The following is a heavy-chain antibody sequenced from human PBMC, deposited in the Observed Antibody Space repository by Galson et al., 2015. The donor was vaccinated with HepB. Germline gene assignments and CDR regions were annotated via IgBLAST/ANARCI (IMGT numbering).Heavy chain of an antibody. V-gene: IGHV1-46*01. CDR3: ARDPASITMIVEEVGAFDI. Sequence: SVKVSCKASGYTFTSYYMHWVRQAPGQGLEWMGIINPSGGSTSYAQKFQGRVTMTRDTSTSTVYMELSSLRSEDTAVYYCARDPASITMIVEEVGAFDIWGQGTMVTVSS. J-gene: IGHJ3*02. D-gene: IGHD3-22*01. CDR2: INPSGGST. CDR1: GYTFTSYY.